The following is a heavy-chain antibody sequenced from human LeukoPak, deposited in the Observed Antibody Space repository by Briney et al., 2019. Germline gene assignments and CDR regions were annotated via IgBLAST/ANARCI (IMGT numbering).Heavy chain of an antibody. J-gene: IGHJ3*02. CDR1: GGSISSYY. D-gene: IGHD3-3*01. Sequence: SETLSLTCTVSGGSISSYYWSWIRQPPGKGLEWIGYIYYSGSTYYNPSLKSRVTISVDTPKNQFSLKLSSVTAADTAVYYCARFVAHYDFWSGYYTQDAFDIWGQGTMVTVSS. CDR3: ARFVAHYDFWSGYYTQDAFDI. V-gene: IGHV4-59*12. CDR2: IYYSGST.